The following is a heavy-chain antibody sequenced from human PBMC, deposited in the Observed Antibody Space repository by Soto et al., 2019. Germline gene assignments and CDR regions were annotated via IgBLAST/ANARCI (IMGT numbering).Heavy chain of an antibody. V-gene: IGHV3-30-3*01. CDR2: ISGGGSNT. Sequence: GGSLRLSCAASGFTFSSYAMHWVRQAPGKGLEWVAVISGGGSNTYYADSVKGRFTISRDNSKNTLYLQMNSLRVEDTAVYYCARPLHLGELSLSMDVWGQGTTVTVS. D-gene: IGHD3-16*02. J-gene: IGHJ6*02. CDR3: ARPLHLGELSLSMDV. CDR1: GFTFSSYA.